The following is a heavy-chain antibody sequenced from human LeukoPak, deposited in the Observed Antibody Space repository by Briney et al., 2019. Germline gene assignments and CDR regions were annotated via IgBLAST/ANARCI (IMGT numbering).Heavy chain of an antibody. V-gene: IGHV3-7*03. J-gene: IGHJ4*02. CDR3: ARDNPPDY. CDR1: GFTVSSNY. CDR2: IKQDGSEK. Sequence: GGSLRLSCAVSGFTVSSNYMTWVRQAPGKGLEWVANIKQDGSEKSYVESVRGRFTISRDNAKNSLYLQLNSLRAEDTALYYCARDNPPDYWGQGTLVTVSS.